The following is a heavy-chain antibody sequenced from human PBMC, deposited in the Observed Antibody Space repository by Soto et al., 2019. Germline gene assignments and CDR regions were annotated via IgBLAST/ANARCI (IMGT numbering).Heavy chain of an antibody. Sequence: ASVKVSCKASGYTFTGHYIHWVRQAPEQGPEWMGEIGPESGATRYAQRFQGRVTMTRDMSITTVYMELNNLSPDDTAVYYCARGIWNIEEMIYGFYFDPWGPGTLVTSP. J-gene: IGHJ5*02. D-gene: IGHD2-8*01. V-gene: IGHV1-2*02. CDR1: GYTFTGHY. CDR2: IGPESGAT. CDR3: ARGIWNIEEMIYGFYFDP.